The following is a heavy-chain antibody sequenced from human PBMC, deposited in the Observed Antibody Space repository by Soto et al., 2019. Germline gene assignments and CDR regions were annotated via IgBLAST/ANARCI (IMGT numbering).Heavy chain of an antibody. D-gene: IGHD3-3*01. CDR2: IIPIFGTA. V-gene: IGHV1-69*13. CDR1: GGTFSSYA. Sequence: GASVKVSCKASGGTFSSYAISWVRQAPGQGLEWMGGIIPIFGTANYAQKIQGRVTITADESTSTAYMELSSLRSEDTAVYYCARDRRTVFGVTTNYYYYGMDVWGQGTTVTVSS. J-gene: IGHJ6*02. CDR3: ARDRRTVFGVTTNYYYYGMDV.